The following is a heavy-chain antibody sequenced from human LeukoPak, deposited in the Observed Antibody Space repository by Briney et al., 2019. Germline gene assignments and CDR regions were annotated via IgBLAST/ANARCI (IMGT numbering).Heavy chain of an antibody. CDR2: INPNSGNT. Sequence: ASVKVSCKTSGYTFTDYYIHWVRQAPGQGLEWMGWINPNSGNTGYAQKFQRRVTMTRNTSISTAYMELSSLRSEDTAVYYCARGGGYCSGGSCYAGFPWGQGTLVTVSS. CDR1: GYTFTDYY. J-gene: IGHJ5*02. D-gene: IGHD2-15*01. V-gene: IGHV1-8*02. CDR3: ARGGGYCSGGSCYAGFP.